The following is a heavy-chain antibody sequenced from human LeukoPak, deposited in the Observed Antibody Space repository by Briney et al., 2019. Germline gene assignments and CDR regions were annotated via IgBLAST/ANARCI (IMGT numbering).Heavy chain of an antibody. CDR3: ATLWGSVLPAATTSYYYSGMDL. V-gene: IGHV4-59*01. D-gene: IGHD2-2*01. CDR2: IYYSGST. Sequence: SETLSLTCTVSGGSISSYYWSWIRQPPGKGLEWIGYIYYSGSTNYNPSLKSRVTISVDTSKNQFSLKLSSVTAAAPTVYYCATLWGSVLPAATTSYYYSGMDLWGQGTTVTVSS. CDR1: GGSISSYY. J-gene: IGHJ6*02.